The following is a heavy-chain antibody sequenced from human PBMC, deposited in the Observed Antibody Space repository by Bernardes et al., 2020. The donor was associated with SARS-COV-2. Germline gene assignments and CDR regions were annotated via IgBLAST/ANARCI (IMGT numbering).Heavy chain of an antibody. J-gene: IGHJ5*02. CDR3: AKDHDFWTGPGA. Sequence: GGSLRLSCAASGMNFDRYGMNWVRQAPGKGLECVSGIIADSSFTFYTESVKGRFTISRDNSKNILFLQMKSLRVEDTAVYYCAKDHDFWTGPGAWGQGTLVVVSS. CDR2: IIADSSFT. D-gene: IGHD3-3*01. CDR1: GMNFDRYG. V-gene: IGHV3-23*03.